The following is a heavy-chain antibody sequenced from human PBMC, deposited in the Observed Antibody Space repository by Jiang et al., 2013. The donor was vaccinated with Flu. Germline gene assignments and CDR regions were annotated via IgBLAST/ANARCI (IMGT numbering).Heavy chain of an antibody. CDR3: ARGHNWAFDY. D-gene: IGHD1-20*01. J-gene: IGHJ4*02. Sequence: SWNWIRQSPSRGLEWLGKTYYRSKWYNDYAVSVKSRITINPDTSRNQFSLQLNSVTPEDTAVYYCARGHNWAFDYWGQGALVTVSS. V-gene: IGHV6-1*01. CDR2: TYYRSKWYN. CDR1: S.